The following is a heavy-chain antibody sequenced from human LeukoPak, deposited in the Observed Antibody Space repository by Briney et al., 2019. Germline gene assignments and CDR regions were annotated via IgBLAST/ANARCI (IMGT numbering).Heavy chain of an antibody. CDR2: INPNSGGT. J-gene: IGHJ6*02. V-gene: IGHV1-2*02. CDR1: GCTFTGYY. CDR3: ARELYYYDSSGPYGMDV. D-gene: IGHD3-22*01. Sequence: GASVKVSCKASGCTFTGYYMHWVRQAPGQGLEWVGWINPNSGGTNYAQKFQGGVTMTRDTSISTAYMELSRLRSDDTAVYYCARELYYYDSSGPYGMDVWGQGTTVTVSS.